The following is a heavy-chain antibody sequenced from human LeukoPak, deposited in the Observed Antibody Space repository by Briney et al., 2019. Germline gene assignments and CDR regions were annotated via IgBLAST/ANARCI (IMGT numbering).Heavy chain of an antibody. CDR2: ISGSSSYI. Sequence: GGSLRLSCAASGFTFSSYSMNWVRQAPGKGLEWVSSISGSSSYIYYADSVKGRFTISRDNAKNSLYLQMNSLRAEDTAVYYCARDSEAPLPYCGGDCHDAFVIWGQGTMVTVFS. V-gene: IGHV3-21*01. D-gene: IGHD2-21*01. J-gene: IGHJ3*02. CDR1: GFTFSSYS. CDR3: ARDSEAPLPYCGGDCHDAFVI.